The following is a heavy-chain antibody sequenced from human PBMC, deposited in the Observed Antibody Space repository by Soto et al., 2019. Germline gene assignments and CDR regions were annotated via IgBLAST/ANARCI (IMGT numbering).Heavy chain of an antibody. J-gene: IGHJ6*02. V-gene: IGHV1-69*01. Sequence: QVQLVQSGAEVKKPGSSVKVSCKVSGGTFSSHSINWVRQAPGQGPEWMGGIIPSSGTENYAQKFQGRVTITADESTSTAYMELSSLTSEDTALYYCSTSVYCSTTRCYYYYGLDVWGQGTTVIVSS. CDR1: GGTFSSHS. CDR2: IIPSSGTE. D-gene: IGHD2-2*01. CDR3: STSVYCSTTRCYYYYGLDV.